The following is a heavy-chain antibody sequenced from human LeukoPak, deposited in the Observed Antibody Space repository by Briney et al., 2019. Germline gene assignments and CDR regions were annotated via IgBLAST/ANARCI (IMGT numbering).Heavy chain of an antibody. J-gene: IGHJ4*02. CDR2: IKQDGSEK. CDR3: ARVRYYDSSGSRYYFDY. CDR1: GFTFSSYW. Sequence: GGSLRLSCAASGFTFSSYWMSWVRQAPGKGLEWVANIKQDGSEKYYVDSVKGRFTISRDNAKNSLYLQMNSLRAEDTAVYYCARVRYYDSSGSRYYFDYWGQGTLVTVSS. D-gene: IGHD3-22*01. V-gene: IGHV3-7*01.